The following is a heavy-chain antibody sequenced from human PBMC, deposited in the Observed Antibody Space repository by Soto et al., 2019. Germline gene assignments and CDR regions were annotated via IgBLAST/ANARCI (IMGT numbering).Heavy chain of an antibody. V-gene: IGHV1-69*06. D-gene: IGHD1-20*01. CDR2: IIPIFGTA. CDR1: GGTFSSYA. CDR3: ARSVRDGMYNSSNGVRFDA. J-gene: IGHJ5*02. Sequence: SVKVSCKASGGTFSSYAISWVRQAPGQGLEWMGGIIPIFGTANYAQKFQGRVTITADKSTSTAYMGLSSLRSEDTAVYYCARSVRDGMYNSSNGVRFDACRKGTLVTVSA.